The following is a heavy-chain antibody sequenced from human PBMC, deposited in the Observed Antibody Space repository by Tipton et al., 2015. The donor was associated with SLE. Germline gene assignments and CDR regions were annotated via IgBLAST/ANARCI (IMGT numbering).Heavy chain of an antibody. CDR3: ARQRGTWYFDY. J-gene: IGHJ4*02. D-gene: IGHD5-18*01. CDR2: ILWDSGNI. Sequence: RSLRLSCAASGFTFDAYGMHWVRQVPGKGLEWVSGILWDSGNIGYADSVRGRFTISRDKAKNSFYLQMDSLRGDDTAVYYCARQRGTWYFDYWGPGTQVIVSS. V-gene: IGHV3-9*01. CDR1: GFTFDAYG.